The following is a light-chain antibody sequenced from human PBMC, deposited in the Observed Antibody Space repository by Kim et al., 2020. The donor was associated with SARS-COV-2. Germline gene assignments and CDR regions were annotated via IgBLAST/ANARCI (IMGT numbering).Light chain of an antibody. CDR2: DGS. CDR3: QQSYFLPYT. V-gene: IGKV1-39*01. Sequence: DIQMTQSPSSLSASVGDRVTITCRASQSISDYLNWYQLKPGKAPKVLIFDGSRLQSGVPARFSGSGSGTDFTLTIDSLQPEDFATYSCQQSYFLPYTFGQGTKLEIK. CDR1: QSISDY. J-gene: IGKJ2*01.